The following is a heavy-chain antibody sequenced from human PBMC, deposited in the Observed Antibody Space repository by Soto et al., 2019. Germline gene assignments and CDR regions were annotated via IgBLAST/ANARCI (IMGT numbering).Heavy chain of an antibody. J-gene: IGHJ6*02. V-gene: IGHV4-39*01. Sequence: SETLSLTCTVSGGSISSSSYYWGWIRQPPGKGLEWIGSIYYSGSTYYNPSLKSRVTISVDTSKNQFSLKLSSVTAADTAVYYCARIGVPIEEGYGMDVWGQGTTVTVSS. CDR2: IYYSGST. CDR3: ARIGVPIEEGYGMDV. D-gene: IGHD2-2*01. CDR1: GGSISSSSYY.